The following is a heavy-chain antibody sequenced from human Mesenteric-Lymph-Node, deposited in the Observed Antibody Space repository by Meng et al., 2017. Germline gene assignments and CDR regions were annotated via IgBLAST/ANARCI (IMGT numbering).Heavy chain of an antibody. CDR3: ARDQNTGCSSGWYAIHHYYYYYGMDV. V-gene: IGHV4-39*07. CDR2: IYYSGST. CDR1: GGSISSSSYY. J-gene: IGHJ6*02. D-gene: IGHD6-19*01. Sequence: GSLRLSCTVSGGSISSSSYYWGWIRQPPGKGLEWFGSIYYSGSTYYNPSLKCRVTISVDTSKNQFSLKLSSVTAADTAVYYCARDQNTGCSSGWYAIHHYYYYYGMDVWGQGTTVTVSS.